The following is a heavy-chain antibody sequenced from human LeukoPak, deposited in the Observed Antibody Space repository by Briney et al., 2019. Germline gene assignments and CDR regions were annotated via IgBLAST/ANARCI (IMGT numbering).Heavy chain of an antibody. Sequence: SQTLSLTCGLSGDSVSSDSVAWNWIRQSPSRGLEWLGRTYFRSKWSYDYAVAVESRIFITPDTSKNHFSLHLNSVTPEDTAVYYCAREVDLLLVTAVNFDSWGQGTLVTVSS. CDR3: AREVDLLLVTAVNFDS. CDR1: GDSVSSDSVA. CDR2: TYFRSKWSY. V-gene: IGHV6-1*01. J-gene: IGHJ4*02. D-gene: IGHD2-21*02.